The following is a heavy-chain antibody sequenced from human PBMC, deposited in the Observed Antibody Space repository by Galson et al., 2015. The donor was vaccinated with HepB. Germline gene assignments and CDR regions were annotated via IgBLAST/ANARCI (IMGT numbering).Heavy chain of an antibody. Sequence: SLRLSCAPSGFTFSSFAMTWVRQAPGKGLEWVSTIISDGGNTYYVDSVKGRFTISRDNSKNTLSLQMNSLRAEDTAVYYCAKDSFYCRGKSCLLMDDWGKGTTVTVSS. J-gene: IGHJ6*03. D-gene: IGHD2-15*01. V-gene: IGHV3-23*01. CDR3: AKDSFYCRGKSCLLMDD. CDR2: IISDGGNT. CDR1: GFTFSSFA.